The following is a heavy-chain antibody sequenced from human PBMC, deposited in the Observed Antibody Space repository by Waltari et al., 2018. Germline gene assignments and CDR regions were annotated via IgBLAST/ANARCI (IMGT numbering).Heavy chain of an antibody. Sequence: QVQLVQSGAEVKKPGSSVKVSCKASGGTFSSYATSWVRQAPGQGIEWMGGIIPIFGTANYAQKFQGRVTITADESTSTAYMELSSLRSEDTAVYYCARDLGVYYDSSGYPDAFDIWGQGTMVTVSS. J-gene: IGHJ3*02. CDR1: GGTFSSYA. CDR3: ARDLGVYYDSSGYPDAFDI. V-gene: IGHV1-69*01. D-gene: IGHD3-22*01. CDR2: IIPIFGTA.